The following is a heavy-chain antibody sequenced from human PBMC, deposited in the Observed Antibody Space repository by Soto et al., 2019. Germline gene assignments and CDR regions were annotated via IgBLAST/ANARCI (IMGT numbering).Heavy chain of an antibody. J-gene: IGHJ4*02. CDR3: ATFIAYSGSLNPFDY. CDR2: ISGSGGST. V-gene: IGHV3-23*01. D-gene: IGHD5-12*01. CDR1: GFTFSSYA. Sequence: GGSLRLSCAASGFTFSSYAMSWVRQAPGKGLEWVSAISGSGGSTYYADSVKGRFTISRDNSKNTLYLQMNSLRAEDTAVYYCATFIAYSGSLNPFDYWGQGTLVTVSS.